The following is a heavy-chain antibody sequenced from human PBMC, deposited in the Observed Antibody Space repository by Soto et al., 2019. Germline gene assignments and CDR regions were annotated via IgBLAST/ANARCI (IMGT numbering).Heavy chain of an antibody. CDR1: GGPFSGYY. J-gene: IGHJ4*02. D-gene: IGHD1-26*01. CDR2: INHSGRT. Sequence: QVPLQQWGAGLLKPSETLSLTCAVYGGPFSGYYWSWIRQPPGKGLEWIGDINHSGRTSYNPSLKSRVTISIDTSKNQVSLTLSSVTAADTAVYYCARERGASYDFDHWGQGTPVTVSS. CDR3: ARERGASYDFDH. V-gene: IGHV4-34*01.